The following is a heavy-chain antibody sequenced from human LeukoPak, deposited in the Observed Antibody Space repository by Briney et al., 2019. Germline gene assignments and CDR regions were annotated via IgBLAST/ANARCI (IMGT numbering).Heavy chain of an antibody. CDR1: GFKFSSYA. V-gene: IGHV3-23*01. CDR3: AKEEDY. Sequence: SGGSLRLSCAASGFKFSSYAMSWVRQAPGKGLEWVSGINGSGGRTHYADSVKGRFTISGDNSKSTLYLQMNSLRAEDTAVYYCAKEEDYWGQGTLVTVPS. CDR2: INGSGGRT. J-gene: IGHJ4*02.